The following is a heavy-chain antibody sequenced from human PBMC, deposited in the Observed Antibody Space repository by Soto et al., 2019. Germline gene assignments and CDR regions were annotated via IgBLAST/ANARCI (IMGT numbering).Heavy chain of an antibody. D-gene: IGHD4-17*01. CDR3: ARAHYGDYGYGMDV. V-gene: IGHV4-30-2*01. CDR2: IYHSGTT. J-gene: IGHJ6*02. Sequence: SDTLSLTCAVSGNSISSGVSSWSCILQPPGKGLEWIGYIYHSGTTYYNPSLKSRVTISVDRSKNQFSLKLSSVTAADTAVYYCARAHYGDYGYGMDVWGQGTTVTVS. CDR1: GNSISSGVSS.